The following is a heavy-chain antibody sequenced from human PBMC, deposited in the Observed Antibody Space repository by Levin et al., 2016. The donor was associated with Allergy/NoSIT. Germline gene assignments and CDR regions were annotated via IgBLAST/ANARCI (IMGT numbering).Heavy chain of an antibody. CDR2: ISAYNGNT. CDR3: ARDLTTVTYYGMDV. V-gene: IGHV1-18*01. D-gene: IGHD4-11*01. Sequence: WVRQAPGQGLEWMGWISAYNGNTNYAQKLQGRVTMTTDTSTSTAYMELRSLRSDDTAVYYCARDLTTVTYYGMDVWGQGTTVTVSS. J-gene: IGHJ6*02.